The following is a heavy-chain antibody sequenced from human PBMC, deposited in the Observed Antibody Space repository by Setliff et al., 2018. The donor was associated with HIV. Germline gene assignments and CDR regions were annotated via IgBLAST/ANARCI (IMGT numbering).Heavy chain of an antibody. CDR2: IDPNGGAT. J-gene: IGHJ3*02. CDR1: GYTFTSYF. V-gene: IGHV1-46*01. Sequence: GASVKVSCKAFGYTFTSYFLHWVRQAPGQGLEWLGIIDPNGGATNNAQKLQGRLTVTTDTSTNTLYMELSNLRSDDSAVYYCARAGGGATDQAFDIWGQGTMVTVSS. CDR3: ARAGGGATDQAFDI. D-gene: IGHD2-2*01.